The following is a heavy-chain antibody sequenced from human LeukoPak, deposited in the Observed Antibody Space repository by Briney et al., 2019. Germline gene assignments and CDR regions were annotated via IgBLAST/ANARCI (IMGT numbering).Heavy chain of an antibody. CDR1: GYSFTSYW. Sequence: GDSLKISCKGSGYSFTSYWIGWVRQMPGKGLEWMGIIYPGDSDTRYSPSFQGQVTISADKSISTAYLQWSSLKAPDTAMYYCAAGYCSGGSCYHYFDYWGQGTLVTVSS. J-gene: IGHJ4*02. CDR2: IYPGDSDT. V-gene: IGHV5-51*01. D-gene: IGHD2-15*01. CDR3: AAGYCSGGSCYHYFDY.